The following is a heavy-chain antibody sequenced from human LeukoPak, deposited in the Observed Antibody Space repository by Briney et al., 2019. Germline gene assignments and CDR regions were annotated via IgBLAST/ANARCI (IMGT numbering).Heavy chain of an antibody. CDR3: AIDFLSVYFDY. CDR2: ISSSGSTQ. D-gene: IGHD3-9*01. J-gene: IGHJ4*02. V-gene: IGHV3-48*02. CDR1: GFTLSTYN. Sequence: GGSLRPSCAASGFTLSTYNMNWVRQAPGKGLEWVAYISSSGSTQYYAGSVKGRFTMSRDDVKNALFLQMNSLSDEDTAVYYWAIDFLSVYFDYWGQGTLVTVSS.